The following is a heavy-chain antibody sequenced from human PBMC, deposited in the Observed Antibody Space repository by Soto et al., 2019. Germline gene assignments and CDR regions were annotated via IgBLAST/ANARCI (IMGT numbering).Heavy chain of an antibody. CDR1: GYSFSRYW. Sequence: GESLKISCEGSGYSFSRYWIARVRQIPGKGLGGMVVIYPGDSAAKYTPSFQGRVTLSVDKSIRTDYLQWNSLQLSDTGMYYCARGSYYDFLTGSRCTYPMDIWGQGTTVTVSS. CDR3: ARGSYYDFLTGSRCTYPMDI. D-gene: IGHD3-9*01. V-gene: IGHV5-51*01. CDR2: IYPGDSAA. J-gene: IGHJ6*02.